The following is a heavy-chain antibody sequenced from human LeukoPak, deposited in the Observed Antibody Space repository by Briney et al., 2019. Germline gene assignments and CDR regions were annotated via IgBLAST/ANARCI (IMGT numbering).Heavy chain of an antibody. CDR2: IYYSGST. J-gene: IGHJ4*02. D-gene: IGHD2-2*02. CDR3: ARHPRYCSSTSCYTKPFDY. V-gene: IGHV4-31*03. Sequence: SQTLSLTCTVSGGSISSGGYYWSWIRQHPGKGLEWIGYIYYSGSTYYNPSLKSRVTISVDTSKNQFSLKLSSVTAADTAVYYCARHPRYCSSTSCYTKPFDYWGQGTLVTVSS. CDR1: GGSISSGGYY.